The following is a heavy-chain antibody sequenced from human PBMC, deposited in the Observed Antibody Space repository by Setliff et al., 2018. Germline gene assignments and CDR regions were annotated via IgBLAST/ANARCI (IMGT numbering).Heavy chain of an antibody. CDR3: AKGLTGDWGVDY. CDR1: GFNFDDYG. D-gene: IGHD7-27*01. V-gene: IGHV3-43D*04. CDR2: ITWDGGST. J-gene: IGHJ4*02. Sequence: GGSLRLSCAASGFNFDDYGMHWVRQAPGKGLEWVSLITWDGGSTYYADSVKGRFTISRDNSKNSLYLQMNSLRAEDTALYYCAKGLTGDWGVDYWGLGTLVTVSS.